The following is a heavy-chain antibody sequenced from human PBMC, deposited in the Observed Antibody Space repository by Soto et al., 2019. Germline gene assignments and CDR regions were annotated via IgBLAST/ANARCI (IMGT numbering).Heavy chain of an antibody. CDR1: GGSISSYY. Sequence: SETLSLTCTVSGGSISSYYWSWIRQPPGKGLEWIGYIYYSGSTNYNPSLKSRVTISVDTSKNQFSLKLSSVTAADTAVYYCARDRRIAVAGTGNNWFDPWGQGTLVTVSS. CDR3: ARDRRIAVAGTGNNWFDP. J-gene: IGHJ5*02. CDR2: IYYSGST. V-gene: IGHV4-59*01. D-gene: IGHD6-19*01.